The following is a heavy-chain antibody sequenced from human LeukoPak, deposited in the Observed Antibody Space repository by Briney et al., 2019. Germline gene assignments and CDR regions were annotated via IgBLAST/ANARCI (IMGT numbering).Heavy chain of an antibody. CDR2: IYYSGST. V-gene: IGHV4-39*07. CDR3: AGDFGGR. J-gene: IGHJ4*02. Sequence: SETLSLTCTVSGGSISSSSYYWGWIRQPPGKGLEWIGSIYYSGSTFYNPSLKSRVTISVDTSKNQFSLKLSSVTAADTAVYYCAGDFGGRWGQGTLVTVSS. D-gene: IGHD3-10*01. CDR1: GGSISSSSYY.